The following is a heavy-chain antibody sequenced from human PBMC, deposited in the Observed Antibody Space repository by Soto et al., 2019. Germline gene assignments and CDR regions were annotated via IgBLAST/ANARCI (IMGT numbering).Heavy chain of an antibody. D-gene: IGHD6-6*01. CDR2: INSGGSSK. Sequence: GSLRLSCAASGFTFSSYWMHWVRQAPGKGLVWVSRINSGGSSKYYAESVRGRFTISRDNSKNTLYLQMNSLRVEDTAVYYCARGTIVARQHLDYWGQGTLVTVSS. CDR1: GFTFSSYW. J-gene: IGHJ4*02. V-gene: IGHV3-74*01. CDR3: ARGTIVARQHLDY.